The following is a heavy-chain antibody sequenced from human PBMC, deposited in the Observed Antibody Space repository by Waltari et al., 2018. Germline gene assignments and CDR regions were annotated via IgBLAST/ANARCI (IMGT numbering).Heavy chain of an antibody. CDR2: ISPILGIA. CDR3: ARSTTVVKGGSCDY. D-gene: IGHD4-17*01. CDR1: GGTFSSYA. V-gene: IGHV1-69*10. J-gene: IGHJ4*02. Sequence: QVQLVQSGAEVKKPGSSVKVSCKASGGTFSSYAISWVRQDPGHGLEWMGGISPILGIANYAQKFQGRVTITADKSTSTAYMELSSLRSEDTAVYYCARSTTVVKGGSCDYWGQGTLVTVSS.